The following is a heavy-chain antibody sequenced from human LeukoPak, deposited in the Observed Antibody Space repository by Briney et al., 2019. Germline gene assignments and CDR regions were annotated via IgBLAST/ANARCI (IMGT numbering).Heavy chain of an antibody. J-gene: IGHJ4*02. CDR1: GGSISSSSYY. Sequence: SETLSLTCTVSGGSISSSSYYWGWIRQPPGKGLEWIGSIYYSGSTYYNPSLKSRVTISVDTSKNQFSLKLSSVTAADTAVYYCARLNYDILTGYYPENYWGQGTLVTVSS. D-gene: IGHD3-9*01. V-gene: IGHV4-39*01. CDR3: ARLNYDILTGYYPENY. CDR2: IYYSGST.